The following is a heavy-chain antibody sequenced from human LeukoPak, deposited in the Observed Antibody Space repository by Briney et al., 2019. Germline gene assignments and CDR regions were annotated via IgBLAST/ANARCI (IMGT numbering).Heavy chain of an antibody. D-gene: IGHD6-19*01. CDR2: IYPGDSDT. V-gene: IGHV5-51*01. CDR1: GYSFTSYR. J-gene: IGHJ5*02. Sequence: GESLKISCKGSGYSFTSYRIGWVRQMPGKGLEWMGIIYPGDSDTRYSPSFQGQVTISADKSISTAYLQWSSLKASDTAMNYCATAGIAVAGPMGGNWFDPWGQGTLVTVSS. CDR3: ATAGIAVAGPMGGNWFDP.